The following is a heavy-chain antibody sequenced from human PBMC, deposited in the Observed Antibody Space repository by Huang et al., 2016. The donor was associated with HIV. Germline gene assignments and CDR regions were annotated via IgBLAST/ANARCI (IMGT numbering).Heavy chain of an antibody. D-gene: IGHD6-6*01. Sequence: QVQLVHSGAEVKNPGASVRVSCKASGYTFTASNIHWVRQATGQGLEWKGWINPKRGGTIDAQRFQGRGTMTRDTTISTVHMDLRRIQSDDTAVYFCARDWSFGSSTSPADWGQGTLVTVSS. CDR1: GYTFTASN. V-gene: IGHV1-2*02. J-gene: IGHJ4*02. CDR3: ARDWSFGSSTSPAD. CDR2: INPKRGGT.